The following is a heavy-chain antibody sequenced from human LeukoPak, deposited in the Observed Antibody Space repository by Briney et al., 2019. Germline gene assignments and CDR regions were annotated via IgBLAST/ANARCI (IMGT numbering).Heavy chain of an antibody. Sequence: PSETLSLTCTVSGGSISSYYWSWIRQPPGKGLEWIGYIYYSGSTNYNPSLKSRVTISVDTSKNQLSLKLSSVTAADTAVYYCARQYYGSERAADAFDIWGQGTMVTVSS. V-gene: IGHV4-59*08. J-gene: IGHJ3*02. CDR2: IYYSGST. CDR3: ARQYYGSERAADAFDI. D-gene: IGHD3-10*01. CDR1: GGSISSYY.